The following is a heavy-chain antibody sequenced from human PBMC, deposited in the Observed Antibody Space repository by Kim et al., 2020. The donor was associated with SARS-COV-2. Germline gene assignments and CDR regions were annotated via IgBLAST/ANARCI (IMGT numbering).Heavy chain of an antibody. Sequence: ASVKVSCKASGYTFTNYGIGWVRQAPGQGLEWMGWISADNGNAEFAQKLKGRVTMTTDTSTSTAYMQLRGLRSDDTAVYYCARFGLLGDSFDSWGQGTLVTVSS. CDR1: GYTFTNYG. V-gene: IGHV1-18*01. CDR3: ARFGLLGDSFDS. D-gene: IGHD1-26*01. CDR2: ISADNGNA. J-gene: IGHJ4*02.